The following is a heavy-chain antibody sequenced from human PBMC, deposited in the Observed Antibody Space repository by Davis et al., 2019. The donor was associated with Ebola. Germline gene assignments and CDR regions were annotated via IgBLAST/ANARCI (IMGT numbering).Heavy chain of an antibody. Sequence: PSETLSLTCTVSGGSISSHYWSWIRQPPGKGLEWIGSIYYSGSTNYNPSLKSRVTISIDMSKNQFSLKLRSVTPADTAVYYCARVIGSGWYGYDYWGQGTLVTVSS. V-gene: IGHV4-59*11. J-gene: IGHJ4*02. CDR2: IYYSGST. CDR3: ARVIGSGWYGYDY. CDR1: GGSISSHY. D-gene: IGHD6-19*01.